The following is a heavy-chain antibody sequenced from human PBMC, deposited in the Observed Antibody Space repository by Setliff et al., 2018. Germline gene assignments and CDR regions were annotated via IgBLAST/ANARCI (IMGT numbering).Heavy chain of an antibody. CDR1: GFTFSDYS. J-gene: IGHJ4*02. Sequence: HPGGSLRLSCATSGFTFSDYSMDWVRQAPGKGLEWIGRTRNKDSNYITEYAASVQGRFTVSRDGSANSLFLHMNNLKTEDTAVYYCAREHTSDWKFDYWGPGTLVTVSS. V-gene: IGHV3-72*01. D-gene: IGHD1-1*01. CDR2: TRNKDSNYIT. CDR3: AREHTSDWKFDY.